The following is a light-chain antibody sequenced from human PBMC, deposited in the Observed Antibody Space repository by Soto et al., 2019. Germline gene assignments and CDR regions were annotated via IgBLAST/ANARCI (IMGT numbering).Light chain of an antibody. CDR2: ATS. Sequence: DIQWTHSPPPLSPSLGARVTFTCRASQNIFTYLNWYQQKPGKAPKLLIYATSTLQSGVPSRFSGSGSGTDFTLTISSLQPEDFATYYCQQSYITRITFGQGTRLEIK. CDR3: QQSYITRIT. V-gene: IGKV1-39*01. J-gene: IGKJ5*01. CDR1: QNIFTY.